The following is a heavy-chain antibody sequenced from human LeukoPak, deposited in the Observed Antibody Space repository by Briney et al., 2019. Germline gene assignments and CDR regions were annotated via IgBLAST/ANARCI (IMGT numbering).Heavy chain of an antibody. CDR1: GYTFTDYP. J-gene: IGHJ4*02. D-gene: IGHD1-26*01. V-gene: IGHV1-8*02. CDR3: ARGNSGSYS. Sequence: ASVKVSCTTSGYTFTDYPMHWVRQAPGQGLEWMGRINPNSGNTGYAQKFQGRVTMTRNTSISTAYMELSSLRSEDTAVYYCARGNSGSYSWGQGTLVTVSS. CDR2: INPNSGNT.